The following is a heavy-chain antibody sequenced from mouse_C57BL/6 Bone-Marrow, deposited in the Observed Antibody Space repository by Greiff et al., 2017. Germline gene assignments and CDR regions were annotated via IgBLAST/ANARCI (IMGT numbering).Heavy chain of an antibody. V-gene: IGHV1-81*01. CDR3: ASCDRYYYAMDY. CDR2: IYPRSGNT. Sequence: QVQLQQSGAELARPGASVKLSCKASGYTFTSYGISWVKQSTGQGLEWIGEIYPRSGNTYYNEKFKGKATLTADKSSSTAYMELRSLTSEDSAVYFCASCDRYYYAMDYWGKGTSVTVSS. CDR1: GYTFTSYG. J-gene: IGHJ4*01.